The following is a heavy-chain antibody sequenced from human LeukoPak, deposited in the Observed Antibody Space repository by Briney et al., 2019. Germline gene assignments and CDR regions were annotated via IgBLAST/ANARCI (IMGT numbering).Heavy chain of an antibody. CDR1: GGTFSSYA. Sequence: SAKVSCKASGGTFSSYAISWVRQAPGQGLEWMGGIIPIFGTANYAQKFQGRVTITADESTSTAYMELSSLRSEDTAVYYCAKDRPHQLIERGDWFDPWGQGTLVTVSS. J-gene: IGHJ5*02. CDR3: AKDRPHQLIERGDWFDP. D-gene: IGHD3-16*01. CDR2: IIPIFGTA. V-gene: IGHV1-69*13.